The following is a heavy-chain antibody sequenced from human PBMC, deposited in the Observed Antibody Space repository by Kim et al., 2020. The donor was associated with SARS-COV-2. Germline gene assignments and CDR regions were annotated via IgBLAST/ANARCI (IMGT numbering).Heavy chain of an antibody. CDR2: ISGSGGST. CDR3: AKPAHRYSSSWTGGPDWFFDL. V-gene: IGHV3-23*01. Sequence: GGSLRLSCAASGFTFSSYAMSWVRQAPGKGLEWVSAISGSGGSTYYADSVKGRFTISRDNSKNTLYLQMNSLRAEDTAVYYCAKPAHRYSSSWTGGPDWFFDLWGRGTLVTVSS. CDR1: GFTFSSYA. J-gene: IGHJ2*01. D-gene: IGHD6-13*01.